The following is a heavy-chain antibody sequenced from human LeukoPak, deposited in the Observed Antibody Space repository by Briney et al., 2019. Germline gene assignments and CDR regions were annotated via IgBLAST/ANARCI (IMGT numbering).Heavy chain of an antibody. Sequence: SETLSLTCTVSGAPISSYYFSWIRHPAAQGQDWIGHIFINETTKSNPNPSRRVTMTIDMSTTQFSLKLHLSTAAATAVYLCAIDGPPRYDSGWYAYWGQGILLTVSS. V-gene: IGHV4-4*07. CDR1: GAPISSYY. CDR3: AIDGPPRYDSGWYAY. J-gene: IGHJ4*02. CDR2: IFINETT. D-gene: IGHD6-19*01.